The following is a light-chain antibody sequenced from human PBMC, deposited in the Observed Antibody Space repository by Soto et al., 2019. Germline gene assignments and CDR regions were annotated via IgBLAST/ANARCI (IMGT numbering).Light chain of an antibody. CDR3: QPFGSSPGFT. Sequence: EIVLTQTPGTLSLSPGERATLSCRASQSINSHYLAWYQQKPGQAPRLLIYGASSRATGIPDRFSGSGSGTDFTLTISRLEPEDFAVYYCQPFGSSPGFTFGPGTIVDIK. J-gene: IGKJ3*01. CDR1: QSINSHY. V-gene: IGKV3-20*01. CDR2: GAS.